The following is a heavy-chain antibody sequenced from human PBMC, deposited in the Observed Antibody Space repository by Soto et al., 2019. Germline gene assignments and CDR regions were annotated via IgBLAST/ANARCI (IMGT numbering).Heavy chain of an antibody. Sequence: EVQLLESGGGLAQPGGSVRLSCAASGFSFDEYAMTWVRQAAGKGLEWVSAISGSGDNTYYADSVKGRFTISRDNSKNTLYLQLNSLRAEDTAVYYCAKDVGVAARRVFDYWGQGTLVTVSS. CDR1: GFSFDEYA. CDR2: ISGSGDNT. V-gene: IGHV3-23*01. J-gene: IGHJ4*02. CDR3: AKDVGVAARRVFDY. D-gene: IGHD6-6*01.